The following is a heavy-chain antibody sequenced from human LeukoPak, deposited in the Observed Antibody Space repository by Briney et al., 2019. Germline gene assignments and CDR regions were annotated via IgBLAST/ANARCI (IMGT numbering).Heavy chain of an antibody. J-gene: IGHJ4*02. CDR3: ARKSGSSGYPFDY. V-gene: IGHV3-48*01. Sequence: GGSLRLSCAASGFAFSSYSMNWVRQAPGKGLEWVTYITSSSSAIYYADSVKGRFTISRDNAKNSLYLQMNSLRAEDTAVYYCARKSGSSGYPFDYWGQGTVVTVSS. CDR1: GFAFSSYS. CDR2: ITSSSSAI. D-gene: IGHD3-22*01.